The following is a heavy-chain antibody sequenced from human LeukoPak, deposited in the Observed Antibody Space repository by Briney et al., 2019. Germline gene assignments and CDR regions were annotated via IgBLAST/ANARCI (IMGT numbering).Heavy chain of an antibody. D-gene: IGHD1-26*01. J-gene: IGHJ4*02. V-gene: IGHV1-24*01. CDR1: GYTLTELS. CDR2: FDPEDGET. Sequence: ASVKVSCKVSGYTLTELSMHWVRQAPGKGLEWMGGFDPEDGETIYAQKFQGRVTMTEDTSTDTAYMELSSLRSEDTAVYYCATGHAGATYFDYWGQGILVTVSS. CDR3: ATGHAGATYFDY.